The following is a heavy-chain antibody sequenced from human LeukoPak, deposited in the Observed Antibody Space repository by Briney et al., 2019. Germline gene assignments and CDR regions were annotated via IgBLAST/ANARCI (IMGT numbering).Heavy chain of an antibody. CDR3: ARGPVAQPYWFFDL. Sequence: PSQTLSLTCTVSGGSFNTHYRNWIQQPPGKGLEWLGYIYYSGSTNYNPSLKSRVTISVDTSKNEFSLKLNSVTAADTAVYYCARGPVAQPYWFFDLWGRGTLGTVSS. D-gene: IGHD5-18*01. J-gene: IGHJ2*01. CDR1: GGSFNTHY. CDR2: IYYSGST. V-gene: IGHV4-59*11.